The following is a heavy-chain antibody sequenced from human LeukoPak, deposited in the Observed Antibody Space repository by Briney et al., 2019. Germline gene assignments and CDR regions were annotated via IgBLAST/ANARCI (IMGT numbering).Heavy chain of an antibody. CDR1: GFTFSSYV. D-gene: IGHD3-16*01. CDR3: AKERGNDYGDC. V-gene: IGHV3-23*01. J-gene: IGHJ4*02. Sequence: PGGSLRLSCAASGFTFSSYVMSWVRQPPGKGLEGVSTISGGGGAAFYVDSVKGRFTISTDNSKNTLYLQMNNLRAEDTAIYCCAKERGNDYGDCWGQGTLVTVSS. CDR2: ISGGGGAA.